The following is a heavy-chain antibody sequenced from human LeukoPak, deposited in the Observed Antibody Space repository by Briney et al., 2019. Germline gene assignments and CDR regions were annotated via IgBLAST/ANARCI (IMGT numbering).Heavy chain of an antibody. V-gene: IGHV3-23*01. CDR1: GFTFSSYA. CDR2: ISGSGGST. CDR3: ASSSGVDDAFDI. D-gene: IGHD6-6*01. Sequence: GGSLRLLCAAPGFTFSSYAMSWVRQVPGKGLEWVSAISGSGGSTYYADSVKGRFTISRDNSKNTLYLQINSLRAEDTAVYYCASSSGVDDAFDIWGQGAMVTVSS. J-gene: IGHJ3*02.